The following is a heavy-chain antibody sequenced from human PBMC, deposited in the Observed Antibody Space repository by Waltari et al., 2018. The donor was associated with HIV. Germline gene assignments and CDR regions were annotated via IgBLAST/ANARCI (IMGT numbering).Heavy chain of an antibody. CDR3: ARDRKGEGGFYAFDY. Sequence: QVQLVESGGDLVKPGGSLRLSCVASGFTFSDFYMGWIRQAPGKGLEWVSDISSTSRTIQFADSVKGRFTISRDNAKNSVFLQMSSLTAEDTAVYYCARDRKGEGGFYAFDYWGQGALVTVSS. V-gene: IGHV3-11*01. CDR1: GFTFSDFY. D-gene: IGHD3-16*01. J-gene: IGHJ4*02. CDR2: ISSTSRTI.